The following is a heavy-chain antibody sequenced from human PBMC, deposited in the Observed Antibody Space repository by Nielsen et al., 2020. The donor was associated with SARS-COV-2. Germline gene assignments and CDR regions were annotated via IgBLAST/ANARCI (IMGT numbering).Heavy chain of an antibody. V-gene: IGHV3-21*04. J-gene: IGHJ4*02. D-gene: IGHD4-11*01. Sequence: GESLKISCAASGFTFSSYSMNWVRQAPGKGLEWVSSISSSSSYIYYADSVKGRFTISGDNSKNTLYLQMNSLRAEDTAVYYCAKTQYPFHWGQGTLVTVSS. CDR2: ISSSSSYI. CDR1: GFTFSSYS. CDR3: AKTQYPFH.